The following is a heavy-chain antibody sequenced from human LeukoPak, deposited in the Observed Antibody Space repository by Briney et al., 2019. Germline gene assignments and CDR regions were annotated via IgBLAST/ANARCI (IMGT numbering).Heavy chain of an antibody. CDR1: GGSIASGGYY. V-gene: IGHV4-31*03. D-gene: IGHD5-18*01. CDR2: IYYSGST. Sequence: SQTLSLTCTVSGGSIASGGYYWTWFRQHPGKGLEWIGYIYYSGSTYYNPSLKSRVTISVDTSKNQFSLKLSSVTAADTAVYYCARDIRYSFNWFDPWGQGTLVTVSS. CDR3: ARDIRYSFNWFDP. J-gene: IGHJ5*02.